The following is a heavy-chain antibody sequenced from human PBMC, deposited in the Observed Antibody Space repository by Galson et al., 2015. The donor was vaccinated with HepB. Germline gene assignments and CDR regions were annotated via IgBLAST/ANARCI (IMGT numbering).Heavy chain of an antibody. CDR2: ISAYNGNT. D-gene: IGHD3-10*01. Sequence: SVKVSCKASGYTFTSYGITWVRQAPGQGLEWMGWISAYNGNTNYAQKLQGRVTMTTDTSTSAAYMELRSLRSDDTAVYYCASRVVRGNIGGLIYYYGMDVWGQGTTVTVSS. CDR1: GYTFTSYG. V-gene: IGHV1-18*01. CDR3: ASRVVRGNIGGLIYYYGMDV. J-gene: IGHJ6*02.